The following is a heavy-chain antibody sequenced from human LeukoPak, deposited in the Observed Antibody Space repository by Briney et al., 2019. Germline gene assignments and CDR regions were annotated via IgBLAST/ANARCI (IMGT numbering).Heavy chain of an antibody. CDR3: ARHCCSGPAKRVFDI. V-gene: IGHV4-39*01. CDR2: ISYSGNT. J-gene: IGHJ3*02. CDR1: GGSIISSDYH. D-gene: IGHD2-15*01. Sequence: SETLSLTCTVSGGSIISSDYHWGWFRKPPGKGWEGIGTISYSGNTDHNPSLRSRVTISVDTSNNQFSLRLGSVTAADTAVYHCARHCCSGPAKRVFDIWGQGTMVTVSS.